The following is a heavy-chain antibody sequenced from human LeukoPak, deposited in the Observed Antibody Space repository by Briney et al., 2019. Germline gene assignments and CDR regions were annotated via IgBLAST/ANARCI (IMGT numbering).Heavy chain of an antibody. CDR3: AVPSEGDGYSPLDY. Sequence: SVKVSCTASGFTFTSSAMQWVRQARGQRLEWIGWIVVGSGNTNYAQKFQERVTITRDMSTSTAYMELSSLRSEDTAVYYCAVPSEGDGYSPLDYWGQGTLVTVSS. D-gene: IGHD5-24*01. V-gene: IGHV1-58*02. J-gene: IGHJ4*02. CDR2: IVVGSGNT. CDR1: GFTFTSSA.